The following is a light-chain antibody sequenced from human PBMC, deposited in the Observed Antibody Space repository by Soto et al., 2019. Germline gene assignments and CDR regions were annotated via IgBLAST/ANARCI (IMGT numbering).Light chain of an antibody. CDR3: CSYRNSSTYV. Sequence: QSDLTQPASVSGSPGQSITISCTGTSNDVGGYNYVSWYQQHPGKAPKVMIYEVSNRPSGVSNRFSGSKSVNTASLTISGLQGDDEADDYCCSYRNSSTYVFGTGTKVTVL. J-gene: IGLJ1*01. CDR2: EVS. V-gene: IGLV2-14*01. CDR1: SNDVGGYNY.